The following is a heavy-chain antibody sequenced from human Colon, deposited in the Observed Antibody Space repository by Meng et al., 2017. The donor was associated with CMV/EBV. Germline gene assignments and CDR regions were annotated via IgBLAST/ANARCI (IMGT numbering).Heavy chain of an antibody. CDR2: ISAYTGDT. V-gene: IGHV1-18*01. Sequence: QVKLVQSGAEVKKPGASVQVSCKASGYTFPNYGISGVRQAPGQGLEWMGWISAYTGDTYYAQKFQGRVTMTTDTSTSTAYMELRSLRSDDTAVYYCVRESQSGSYIYLQHWGQGTLVTVSS. J-gene: IGHJ1*01. CDR1: GYTFPNYG. CDR3: VRESQSGSYIYLQH. D-gene: IGHD1-26*01.